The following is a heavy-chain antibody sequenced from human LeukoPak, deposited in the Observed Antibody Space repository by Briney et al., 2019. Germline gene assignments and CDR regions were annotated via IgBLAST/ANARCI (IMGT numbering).Heavy chain of an antibody. CDR1: GFTFSSFT. V-gene: IGHV3-21*01. D-gene: IGHD6-6*01. J-gene: IGHJ4*01. CDR3: AKYAIAAAKYFFDY. CDR2: ISSSSSFL. Sequence: PGGSLRLSCAASGFTFSSFTMNWVRQAPGKGLEWVSSISSSSSFLYYADSVKGRFTISRDNAKNSLDLQMDSLRAEDTAVYYCAKYAIAAAKYFFDYWGQGTLLTVSS.